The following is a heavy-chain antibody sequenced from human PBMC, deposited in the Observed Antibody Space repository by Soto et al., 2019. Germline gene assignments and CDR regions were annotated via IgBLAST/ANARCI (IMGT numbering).Heavy chain of an antibody. Sequence: TLSLTCAVSGDSISSGGYSWSWIRQPPGKGLEWVGYIDRSGSTYYNPSLKSRVTISADRSNNRFSLILNSVTAADTAVYFCARDGAWRGFDVWGQGTTVTVSS. J-gene: IGHJ6*02. D-gene: IGHD1-26*01. CDR1: GDSISSGGYS. CDR2: IDRSGST. CDR3: ARDGAWRGFDV. V-gene: IGHV4-30-2*01.